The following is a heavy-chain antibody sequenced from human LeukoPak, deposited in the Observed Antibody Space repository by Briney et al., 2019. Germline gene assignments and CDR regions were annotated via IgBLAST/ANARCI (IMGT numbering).Heavy chain of an antibody. J-gene: IGHJ4*02. CDR3: ARRDSSGWYFDH. CDR1: GGSISSYY. CDR2: IYSSGST. D-gene: IGHD6-19*01. Sequence: SEALSLTCTVSGGSISSYYWSWIRQPAGKGLEYIGRIYSSGSTNYNPSLMSRVTMSVDTSMNQFSLRLSSVTAADTAVYYCARRDSSGWYFDHWGQGTLVTVSS. V-gene: IGHV4-4*07.